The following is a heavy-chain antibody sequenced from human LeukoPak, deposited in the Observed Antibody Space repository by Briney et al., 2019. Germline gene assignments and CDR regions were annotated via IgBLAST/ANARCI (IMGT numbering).Heavy chain of an antibody. CDR1: GGSFSGYY. D-gene: IGHD6-13*01. CDR2: IYTSGST. CDR3: ARVDSSSWIDY. V-gene: IGHV4-59*10. Sequence: SETLSLTCAVYGGSFSGYYWSWIRQPAGKGLEWIGRIYTSGSTNYNPSLKSRVTMSVDTSKNQFSLKLSSVTAADTAVYYCARVDSSSWIDYWGQGTLVTVSS. J-gene: IGHJ4*02.